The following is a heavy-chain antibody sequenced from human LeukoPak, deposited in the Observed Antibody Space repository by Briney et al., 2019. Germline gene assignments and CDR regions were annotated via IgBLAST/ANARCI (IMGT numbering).Heavy chain of an antibody. Sequence: ASVKVSCKASGYTFTSYGISWVRQAPGQGLEWMGWISAYNGNTNYAQKLQGRVTMTTDTSTSTAYMELRSLRSDDTAVYYCAKLISVGQWLPGIPFDYWGQGTLVTVSS. V-gene: IGHV1-18*01. CDR2: ISAYNGNT. CDR3: AKLISVGQWLPGIPFDY. J-gene: IGHJ4*02. CDR1: GYTFTSYG. D-gene: IGHD5-12*01.